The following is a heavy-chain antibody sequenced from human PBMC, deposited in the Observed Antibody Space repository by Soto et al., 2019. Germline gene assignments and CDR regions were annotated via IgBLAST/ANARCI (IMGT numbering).Heavy chain of an antibody. V-gene: IGHV3-23*01. Sequence: GGSLRLSCAASGFTFNNYAMTWVRQAPGKGLEWVSTISGSGANTYYTDSVKGRFTISRDNSKNTLYLQMNSLRAEDTATYYCAKGKPPEYDTSSEAGVWGQGTTVTVSS. CDR1: GFTFNNYA. J-gene: IGHJ6*02. CDR2: ISGSGANT. D-gene: IGHD6-6*01. CDR3: AKGKPPEYDTSSEAGV.